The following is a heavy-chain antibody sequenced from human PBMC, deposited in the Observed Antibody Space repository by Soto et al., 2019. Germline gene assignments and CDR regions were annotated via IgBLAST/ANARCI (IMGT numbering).Heavy chain of an antibody. CDR1: GGYLRGYS. D-gene: IGHD6-13*01. J-gene: IGHJ6*02. V-gene: IGHV4-59*01. Sequence: SETLSLTCTVSGGYLRGYSWSWSRHPPGKGLEYIGYIYYRGSTNYNPSLKSRATISVDTSRNLFSLKVNSVTAADTAVYYCARQQLLPYYYALDVWGQGTTVTVSS. CDR3: ARQQLLPYYYALDV. CDR2: IYYRGST.